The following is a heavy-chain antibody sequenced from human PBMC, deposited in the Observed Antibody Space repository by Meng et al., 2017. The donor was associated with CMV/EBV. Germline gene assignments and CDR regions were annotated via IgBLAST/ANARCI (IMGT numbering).Heavy chain of an antibody. CDR2: ISSSGSTR. CDR3: ANVDYNYYYAMDV. Sequence: GESLKISCVGSGFTYTNDEMIWVRQAPGKGLECVGYISSSGSTRLYADSVKGRFTVSRDNAKNSVYLQMSSLRVEDTGIYYCANVDYNYYYAMDVWGLGTTVTSP. J-gene: IGHJ6*02. CDR1: GFTYTNDE. D-gene: IGHD3-10*01. V-gene: IGHV3-48*03.